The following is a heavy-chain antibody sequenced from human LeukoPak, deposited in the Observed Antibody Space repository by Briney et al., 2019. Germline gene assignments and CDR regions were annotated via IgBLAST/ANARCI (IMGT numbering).Heavy chain of an antibody. J-gene: IGHJ4*02. CDR1: GSTFGNYY. V-gene: IGHV3-7*01. CDR2: IKHDGNWK. CDR3: ARKRPNYFDY. Sequence: GGSLRLSCAASGSTFGNYYMSWVRQAPGKGLEWVANIKHDGNWKFYADSVKGRFTISRDNAENSLYLQMNSLRAEDTALYYCARKRPNYFDYWGQGTLVTVSS.